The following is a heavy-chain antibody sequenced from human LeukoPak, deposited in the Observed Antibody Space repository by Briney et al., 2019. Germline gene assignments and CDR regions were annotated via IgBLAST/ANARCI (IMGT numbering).Heavy chain of an antibody. D-gene: IGHD2-8*02. CDR3: ARVTGGRTGGAFDI. V-gene: IGHV1-69*05. CDR2: IIPIFGTA. J-gene: IGHJ3*02. Sequence: RASVKVSCKASGGTFSSYAISWVRQAPGQGLEWMGGIIPIFGTANYAQKFQGRVTMTRDMSTSTVYMELSSLRSEDTAVYYCARVTGGRTGGAFDIWGQGTMVTVSS. CDR1: GGTFSSYA.